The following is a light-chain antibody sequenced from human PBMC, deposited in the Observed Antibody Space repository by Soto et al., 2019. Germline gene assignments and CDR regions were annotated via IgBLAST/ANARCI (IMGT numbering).Light chain of an antibody. V-gene: IGLV1-40*01. CDR3: SSKAGRNFVV. Sequence: QSVLTQPPSVSGAPGQRVTISCTGSSSNIGAGYDVHWYQQLPGTTPKLMIYEVLKRPSGVPDRFSGSRSGNTASLTVSGLQAEDEADYYCSSKAGRNFVVFGGGTKLTVL. J-gene: IGLJ2*01. CDR1: SSNIGAGYD. CDR2: EVL.